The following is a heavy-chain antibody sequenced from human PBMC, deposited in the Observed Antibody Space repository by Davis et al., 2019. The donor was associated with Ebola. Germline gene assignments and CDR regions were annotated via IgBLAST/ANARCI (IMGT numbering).Heavy chain of an antibody. CDR2: INSDGSST. CDR1: GFTLSSYW. J-gene: IGHJ6*02. Sequence: PGGSLRLSCAASGFTLSSYWMHWVRQTPGKGLVWVSRINSDGSSTSYADSVKGQLTISRDNAKKPLYLQMNSLRAKDTAVYYCARDLKVVPVAIYYYYGLDVWGQGTTVTVSS. CDR3: ARDLKVVPVAIYYYYGLDV. V-gene: IGHV3-74*01. D-gene: IGHD2-2*01.